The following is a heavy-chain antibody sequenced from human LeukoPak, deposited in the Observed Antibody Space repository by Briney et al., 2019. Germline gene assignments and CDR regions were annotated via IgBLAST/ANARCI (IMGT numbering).Heavy chain of an antibody. CDR1: GFTFSSYS. D-gene: IGHD3-3*01. Sequence: PGGSLRLSCAASGFTFSSYSMNWVRQAPGKGLEWVSSISSSSSYIYHADSVKGRFTISRDNAKNSLYLQMNSLRAEDTAVYYCASAFWSGYIDYWGQGTLVTVSS. CDR3: ASAFWSGYIDY. J-gene: IGHJ4*02. V-gene: IGHV3-21*01. CDR2: ISSSSSYI.